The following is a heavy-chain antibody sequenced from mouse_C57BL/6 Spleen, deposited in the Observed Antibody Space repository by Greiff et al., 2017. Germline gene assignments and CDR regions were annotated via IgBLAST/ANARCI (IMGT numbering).Heavy chain of an antibody. J-gene: IGHJ2*01. CDR2: RSYDGSN. Sequence: DVKLQESGPGLVKPSPSLSLTCSVTGYSITSGYYWNWIRQFPGNKLEWMGYRSYDGSNNYNPSLKNRISITRDTSKNQFFLKLNSVTTEDTATYYCARDYYGSSYVDYWGQGTTLTVSS. D-gene: IGHD1-1*01. CDR1: GYSITSGYY. CDR3: ARDYYGSSYVDY. V-gene: IGHV3-6*01.